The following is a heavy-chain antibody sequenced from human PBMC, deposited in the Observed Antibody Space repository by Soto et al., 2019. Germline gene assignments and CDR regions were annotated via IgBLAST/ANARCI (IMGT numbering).Heavy chain of an antibody. V-gene: IGHV4-30-4*01. CDR3: ARQRRGGYWFDP. Sequence: SETLSLTCAVSGVSVTNGDYYWTWMRQSPGKGLEWIGNIYYTETTNYNPSLNSRLSISIDTSGNQFSLQLTSVTAADTAIYYCARQRRGGYWFDPWGQGTLVTVSS. CDR2: IYYTETT. CDR1: GVSVTNGDYY. J-gene: IGHJ5*02.